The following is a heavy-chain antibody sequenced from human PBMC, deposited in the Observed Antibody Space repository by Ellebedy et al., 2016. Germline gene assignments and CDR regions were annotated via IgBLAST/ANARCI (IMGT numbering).Heavy chain of an antibody. CDR3: ARQDRYDINFMDV. CDR1: GGSISSYY. Sequence: GSLRLXCTVSGGSISSYYWSWIRQPAGKGLEWIGRISYRGNTNYNPSLQSRLTMSVDTSKKQFSLNLSSVIAADTAVYYCARQDRYDINFMDVWGKGTTVTVSS. J-gene: IGHJ6*03. CDR2: ISYRGNT. D-gene: IGHD3-16*01. V-gene: IGHV4-4*07.